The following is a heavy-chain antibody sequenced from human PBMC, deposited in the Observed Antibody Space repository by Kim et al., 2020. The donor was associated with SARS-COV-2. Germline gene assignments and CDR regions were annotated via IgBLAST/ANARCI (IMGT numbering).Heavy chain of an antibody. Sequence: GGSLRLSCAASGFTFDDYTMHWVRQAPGKGLEWVSLISWDGGSTYYADSVKGRFTISRDNSKNSLYLQMNSLRTEDTALYYCAKDVRGMFDYWGQGTLVTVSS. CDR1: GFTFDDYT. CDR3: AKDVRGMFDY. D-gene: IGHD3-16*01. V-gene: IGHV3-43*01. CDR2: ISWDGGST. J-gene: IGHJ4*02.